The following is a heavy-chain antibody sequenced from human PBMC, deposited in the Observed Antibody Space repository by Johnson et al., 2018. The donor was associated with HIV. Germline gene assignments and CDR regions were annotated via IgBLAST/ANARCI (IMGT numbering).Heavy chain of an antibody. CDR3: ARDERWNYYDAFDI. CDR1: GFTFSNYD. J-gene: IGHJ3*02. V-gene: IGHV3-13*01. CDR2: IGTAGDT. Sequence: VQLVESGGGVVQPGRSLRLSCAASGFTFSNYDMHWVRQATGKGLELVSAIGTAGDTYYPGSVKGRFTISRENAKNSLFLQMNSLRAEATDVYYCARDERWNYYDAFDIWGQGTMVTFSS. D-gene: IGHD1-7*01.